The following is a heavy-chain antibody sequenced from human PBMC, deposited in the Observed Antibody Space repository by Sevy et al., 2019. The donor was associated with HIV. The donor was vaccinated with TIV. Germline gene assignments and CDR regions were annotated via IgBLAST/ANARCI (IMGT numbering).Heavy chain of an antibody. V-gene: IGHV3-21*04. CDR3: AKEDGRDDDTGEYFQH. CDR1: GFTFSDYN. D-gene: IGHD1-26*01. J-gene: IGHJ1*01. Sequence: GGSLRLSCAASGFTFSDYNMNWVRQAPGKGLEWVSSISSISNYIYYADSVKGRFTISRDNAKNSLYLQMNSLRAEDTAVYYCAKEDGRDDDTGEYFQHWGQGTLVTVSS. CDR2: ISSISNYI.